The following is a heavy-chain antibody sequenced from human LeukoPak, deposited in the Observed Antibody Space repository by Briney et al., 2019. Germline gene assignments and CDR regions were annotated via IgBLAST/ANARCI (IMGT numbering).Heavy chain of an antibody. CDR2: ISGSGGST. Sequence: GGSLRLSCAASGFTVSSNYMSWVRQAPGKGLEWVSAISGSGGSTYYADSVKGRFTISRDNSKNTLYLQINSLRAEDTAVYYCAKDRRAGDFWSGYYFDYWGQGTLVTVSS. CDR1: GFTVSSNY. CDR3: AKDRRAGDFWSGYYFDY. D-gene: IGHD3-3*01. J-gene: IGHJ4*02. V-gene: IGHV3-23*01.